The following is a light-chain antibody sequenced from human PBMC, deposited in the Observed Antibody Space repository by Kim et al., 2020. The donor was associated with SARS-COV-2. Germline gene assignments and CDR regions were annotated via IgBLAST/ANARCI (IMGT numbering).Light chain of an antibody. Sequence: VAPAKAARIPCGGNNIGSKSVHWYQQKPGQAPVLVIYYDSDRPSGIPERFSGSNSGNTATLTISRVEAGDEADYYCQVWDSSSVVFGGGTQLTVL. J-gene: IGLJ2*01. CDR1: NIGSKS. V-gene: IGLV3-21*04. CDR2: YDS. CDR3: QVWDSSSVV.